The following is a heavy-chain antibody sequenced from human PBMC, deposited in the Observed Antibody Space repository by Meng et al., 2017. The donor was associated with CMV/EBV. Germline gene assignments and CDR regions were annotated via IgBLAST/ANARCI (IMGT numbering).Heavy chain of an antibody. V-gene: IGHV1-18*01. Sequence: ASVKVSCKASAGTFSSYAISWGRQAPGHGLEGMGWLRAYNGNTNYEQKLQGGVTMTTDTSTSTAYSELRSMRSDDTAVYYCARLFHIAALNSAFDIWGQGTMVTVSS. CDR3: ARLFHIAALNSAFDI. CDR1: AGTFSSYA. D-gene: IGHD6-13*01. J-gene: IGHJ3*02. CDR2: LRAYNGNT.